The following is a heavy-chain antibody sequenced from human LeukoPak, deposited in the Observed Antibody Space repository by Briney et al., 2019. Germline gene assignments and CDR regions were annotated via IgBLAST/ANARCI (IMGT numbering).Heavy chain of an antibody. CDR3: AKESPQFDY. CDR2: ISGSGGTT. J-gene: IGHJ4*02. Sequence: GGSLRLSCAASGFTFSSYSMNWVRQAPGKGLEWVSTISGSGGTTYYADSVKGRFTISRDNSKNTLYLQMNSLRVEDTAVYYCAKESPQFDYSGQGTLVTVSS. CDR1: GFTFSSYS. V-gene: IGHV3-23*01.